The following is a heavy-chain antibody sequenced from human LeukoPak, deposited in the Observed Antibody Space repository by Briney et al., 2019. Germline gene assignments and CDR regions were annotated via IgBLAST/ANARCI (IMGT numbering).Heavy chain of an antibody. CDR1: GFTFSSYW. CDR3: AKDQIGWAPGYVSGPLDQ. J-gene: IGHJ4*02. V-gene: IGHV3-74*01. CDR2: INSDGSST. Sequence: TGGSLRLSCAASGFTFSSYWVHWVRQAPGKGLVWVSRINSDGSSTSYADSVKGRFTISRDNAKNTLYLQMNSLRVEDTAVYYCAKDQIGWAPGYVSGPLDQWGQGTLVTVSS. D-gene: IGHD6-19*01.